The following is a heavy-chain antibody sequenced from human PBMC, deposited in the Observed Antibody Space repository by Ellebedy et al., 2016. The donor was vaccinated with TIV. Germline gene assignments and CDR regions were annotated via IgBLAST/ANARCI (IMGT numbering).Heavy chain of an antibody. D-gene: IGHD3-10*01. V-gene: IGHV1-18*01. J-gene: IGHJ6*02. Sequence: AASVKVSCKSSGYTFIDYGISWVRQAPGQGLDWMGWVSAYSGNTNYADNLQGRVTMTTDTSTDTAYMELGSLRSDDTAVYYCARYSGSGTYYRNGMDVWGQGTTVTVSS. CDR2: VSAYSGNT. CDR1: GYTFIDYG. CDR3: ARYSGSGTYYRNGMDV.